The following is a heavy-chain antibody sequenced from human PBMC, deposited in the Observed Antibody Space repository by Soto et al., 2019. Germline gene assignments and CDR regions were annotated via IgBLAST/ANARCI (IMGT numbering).Heavy chain of an antibody. CDR3: SIYPRIMAVAGDPYCFDY. Sequence: GGSLRLSCAASGFTFSSYGMHWVRQAPGKGLEWVAVIWYAGSNKYYADSVKGRFTISRDNSKNTLYLQMNSLRAEDTAVYYCSIYPRIMAVAGDPYCFDYWGQGTLVTVSS. CDR2: IWYAGSNK. D-gene: IGHD6-19*01. J-gene: IGHJ4*02. V-gene: IGHV3-33*01. CDR1: GFTFSSYG.